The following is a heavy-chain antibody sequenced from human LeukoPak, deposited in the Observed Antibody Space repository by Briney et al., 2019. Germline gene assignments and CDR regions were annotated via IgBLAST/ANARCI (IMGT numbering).Heavy chain of an antibody. V-gene: IGHV4-38-2*02. CDR2: IYHSGSV. J-gene: IGHJ4*02. CDR1: SYSISSGYY. CDR3: ASTITVTTDY. Sequence: SETLSLTCTVSSYSISSGYYWGWIRQPPGKGLEWIGSIYHSGSVYFNPSLKSRVTISVDTSNNQFSLKLSSVTAADTAVYYCASTITVTTDYWGQGTLVTVSS. D-gene: IGHD4-17*01.